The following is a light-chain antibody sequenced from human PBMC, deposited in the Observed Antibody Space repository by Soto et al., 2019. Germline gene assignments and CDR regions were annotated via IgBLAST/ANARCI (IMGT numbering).Light chain of an antibody. CDR1: TSNIGSQA. Sequence: QLVLTQPPSASGTPGQRVTISCSGSTSNIGSQAVNWYQQLPGTAPKLLLYSDTQRPSGVPDRFSGSKSGTSASLAISGLQSEDEADYYCAAWDDSLNGHVVFGGGTKLTVL. J-gene: IGLJ2*01. CDR3: AAWDDSLNGHVV. V-gene: IGLV1-44*01. CDR2: SDT.